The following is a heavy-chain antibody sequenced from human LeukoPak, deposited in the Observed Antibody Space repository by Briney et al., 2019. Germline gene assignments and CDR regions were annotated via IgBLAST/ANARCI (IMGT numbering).Heavy chain of an antibody. CDR3: ARRLYYFDY. J-gene: IGHJ4*02. Sequence: PGGSLRLSCAASGFTFSSYAMHWVRQAPGKGLEWVAVISYDESNKYYADSVKGRFTISRDNSKNTLYLQMNSLRAEDTAVYYCARRLYYFDYWGQGTLVTVSS. V-gene: IGHV3-30-3*01. CDR2: ISYDESNK. CDR1: GFTFSSYA.